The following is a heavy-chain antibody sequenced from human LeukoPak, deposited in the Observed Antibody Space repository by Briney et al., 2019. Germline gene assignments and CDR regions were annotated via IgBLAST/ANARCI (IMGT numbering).Heavy chain of an antibody. V-gene: IGHV4-59*01. Sequence: SETLSLTCAVSGGSISSYYWSWIRQPPGKGLEWIGYIYYSGSTNYNPSLKSRVTISVDTSKNQFSLKLSSVTAADTAVYYCAREGARFGELFPFDYWGQGTLVTVSS. CDR2: IYYSGST. CDR3: AREGARFGELFPFDY. CDR1: GGSISSYY. D-gene: IGHD3-10*02. J-gene: IGHJ4*02.